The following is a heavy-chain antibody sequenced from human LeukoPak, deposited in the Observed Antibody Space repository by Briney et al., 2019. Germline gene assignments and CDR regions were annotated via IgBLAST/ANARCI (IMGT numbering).Heavy chain of an antibody. CDR3: AKEAEGELYWGGYFEY. CDR1: GFTFSSYA. D-gene: IGHD3-16*01. CDR2: ISVSGGST. V-gene: IGHV3-23*01. J-gene: IGHJ4*02. Sequence: GGSLRLSCAASGFTFSSYAMSRVRQAPGKGLEWVSAISVSGGSTYYADSVKGRFTLSRDNSKNTLYLQINILRAEDSAVYYCAKEAEGELYWGGYFEYWGQGTLVTVSS.